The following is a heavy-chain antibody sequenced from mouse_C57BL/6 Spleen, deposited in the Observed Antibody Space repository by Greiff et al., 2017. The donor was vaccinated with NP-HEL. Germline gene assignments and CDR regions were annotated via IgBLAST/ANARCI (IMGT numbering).Heavy chain of an antibody. Sequence: EVTLMESGEGLVKPGGSLKLSCAASGFTFSSYAMSWVRQTPEKRLEWVAYISSGGASLYYAYTVKGRFTISRDNARNTLYLQMSSLKSEDTALYYSTRGWAITTVGAMDYWGQGTSVTVSS. CDR2: ISSGGASL. J-gene: IGHJ4*01. CDR3: TRGWAITTVGAMDY. D-gene: IGHD1-1*01. V-gene: IGHV5-9-1*02. CDR1: GFTFSSYA.